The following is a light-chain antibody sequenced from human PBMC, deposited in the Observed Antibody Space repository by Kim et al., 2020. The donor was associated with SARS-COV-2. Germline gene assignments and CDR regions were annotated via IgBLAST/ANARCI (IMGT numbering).Light chain of an antibody. Sequence: EIVLTQSPVTLSLSPGERVTLSCSASQSVSSSYLAWYQQKPGQAPRPLIHATSTRATGIPDSFSGSGSVTDFSLTISRLVPEDFAVYSCQLYDASPYTCGQGTKREF. CDR2: ATS. CDR3: QLYDASPYT. J-gene: IGKJ2*01. V-gene: IGKV3-20*01. CDR1: QSVSSSY.